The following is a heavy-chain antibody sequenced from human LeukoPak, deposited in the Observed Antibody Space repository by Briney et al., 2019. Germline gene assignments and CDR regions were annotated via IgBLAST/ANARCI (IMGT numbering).Heavy chain of an antibody. CDR2: INTGNGDT. CDR1: GYTFTNYG. V-gene: IGHV1-3*04. CDR3: ARVPLSDASGHYYPH. Sequence: ASVKVSCKTSGYTFTNYGMLWVRQAPRQSPEWMGWINTGNGDTKSSQRFQDRVTLTRDTSARTAYMELNSLNSEDTAVYYCARVPLSDASGHYYPHWGQGTLVTVSS. J-gene: IGHJ1*01. D-gene: IGHD1-26*01.